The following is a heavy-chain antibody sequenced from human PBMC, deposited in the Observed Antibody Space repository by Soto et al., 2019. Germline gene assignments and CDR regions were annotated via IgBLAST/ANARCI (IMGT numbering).Heavy chain of an antibody. J-gene: IGHJ4*02. Sequence: GGSLIHSTAASGFTFGSYSMNLVRQAPGKGLEWVSSISSSSSYIYYADSVKGRFTISRDNAKNSLYLQMNSLRAEDTAVYYCARVLSTFDYWGQGTLVTGSS. CDR3: ARVLSTFDY. D-gene: IGHD3-3*01. V-gene: IGHV3-21*01. CDR2: ISSSSSYI. CDR1: GFTFGSYS.